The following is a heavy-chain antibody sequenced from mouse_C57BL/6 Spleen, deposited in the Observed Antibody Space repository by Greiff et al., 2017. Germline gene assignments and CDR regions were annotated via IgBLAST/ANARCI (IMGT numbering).Heavy chain of an antibody. CDR1: GYTFTSYW. Sequence: QVQLQQSGAELVMPGASVKLSCKASGYTFTSYWMHWVKQRPGQGLEWIGEIDPSDSYTNYNQKFKGKSTLTVDKSSSTAYMQLSSLTSEDSAVYYCARRLFFDYWGQGTTLTVSS. J-gene: IGHJ2*01. V-gene: IGHV1-69*01. CDR2: IDPSDSYT. D-gene: IGHD3-3*01. CDR3: ARRLFFDY.